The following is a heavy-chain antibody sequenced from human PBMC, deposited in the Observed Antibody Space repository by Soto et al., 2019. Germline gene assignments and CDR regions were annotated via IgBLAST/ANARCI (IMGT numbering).Heavy chain of an antibody. Sequence: SVKVSCKASGGTFSSYAISWVRQAPGQGLEWMGGIIPIFGTANYAQKFQGRVTITADESTSTAYMELSSLRSEDTAVYYCARVERFLEWLLAPYGMDVWGQGTTVTVSS. CDR3: ARVERFLEWLLAPYGMDV. D-gene: IGHD3-3*01. CDR1: GGTFSSYA. V-gene: IGHV1-69*13. CDR2: IIPIFGTA. J-gene: IGHJ6*02.